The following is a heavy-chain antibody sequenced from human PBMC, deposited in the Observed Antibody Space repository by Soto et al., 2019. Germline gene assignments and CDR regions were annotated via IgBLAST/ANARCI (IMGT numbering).Heavy chain of an antibody. J-gene: IGHJ6*02. D-gene: IGHD5-12*01. CDR2: IIPIFGTA. CDR1: GGTFSSYA. CDR3: ARDRGEMATIRDYYYGMDV. Sequence: QVQLVQSGAEVKKPGSSVKVSCKASGGTFSSYAISWVRQAPGQGLEWMGGIIPIFGTANYAQKFQGRVTITADESTSTAYMERSSLRSEDTAAYYCARDRGEMATIRDYYYGMDVWCQGTTVTVSS. V-gene: IGHV1-69*12.